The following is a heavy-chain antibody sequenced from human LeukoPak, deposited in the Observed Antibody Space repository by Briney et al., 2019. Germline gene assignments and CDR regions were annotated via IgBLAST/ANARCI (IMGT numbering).Heavy chain of an antibody. V-gene: IGHV1-18*01. Sequence: ASVKVSCKASGYTFTSYGISWVRQAPGQGLGWMGWISAYNGNTNYAQKLQGRVTMTTDTSMSTAYMELRSLRSDDTAVYYCARDVALTDYYYYGMDVWGQGTTVTVSS. CDR1: GYTFTSYG. CDR3: ARDVALTDYYYYGMDV. J-gene: IGHJ6*02. D-gene: IGHD7-27*01. CDR2: ISAYNGNT.